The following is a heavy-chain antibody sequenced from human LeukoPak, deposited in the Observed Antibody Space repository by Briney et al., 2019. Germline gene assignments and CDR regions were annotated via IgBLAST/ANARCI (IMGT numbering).Heavy chain of an antibody. Sequence: ASVKVSCKASGYTFTTYFMHWVRQAPGQGLEWMGVINPSGGSTSFAQRFQGRVTMTRATSTSTVYMELSSLRSEDTAVYHCARCRGSGTYSARDFDYCGQGTLVTVSS. V-gene: IGHV1-46*01. J-gene: IGHJ4*02. CDR3: ARCRGSGTYSARDFDY. D-gene: IGHD3-10*01. CDR2: INPSGGST. CDR1: GYTFTTYF.